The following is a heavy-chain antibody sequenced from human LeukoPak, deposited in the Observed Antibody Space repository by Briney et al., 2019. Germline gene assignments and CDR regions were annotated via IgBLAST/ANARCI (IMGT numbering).Heavy chain of an antibody. V-gene: IGHV3-66*01. CDR1: GFTVSSNY. Sequence: PGGSLRLSCAASGFTVSSNYMSWVRQAPGKGLEWVSVIYSGGSTYYADSVKGRFTISRDNSKNTLYFQMNSLRAEDTAVYYCARDGGYGSGAFDIWGQGTMVTVSS. CDR2: IYSGGST. J-gene: IGHJ3*02. D-gene: IGHD3-10*01. CDR3: ARDGGYGSGAFDI.